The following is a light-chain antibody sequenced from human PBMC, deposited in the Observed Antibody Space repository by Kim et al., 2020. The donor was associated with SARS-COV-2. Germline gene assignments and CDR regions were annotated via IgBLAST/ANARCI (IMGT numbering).Light chain of an antibody. CDR3: QQYSHGPFT. Sequence: EIEMTQSPATLSVSPGERATLSCRASQSVSRSLAWYYQRPGQAPRLLIYGASTRATGIPARFRGSGSGTEFTLTISSLQSVDFAVYYCQQYSHGPFTFGPGTKGGIK. J-gene: IGKJ3*01. CDR2: GAS. CDR1: QSVSRS. V-gene: IGKV3-15*01.